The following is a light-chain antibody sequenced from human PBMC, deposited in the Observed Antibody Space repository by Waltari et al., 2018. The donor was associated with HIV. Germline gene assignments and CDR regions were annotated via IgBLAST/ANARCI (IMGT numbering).Light chain of an antibody. CDR3: AAWDDRPSGLL. CDR2: RNT. V-gene: IGLV1-47*01. J-gene: IGLJ2*01. CDR1: SPNIGSNY. Sequence: QSVLTQPSSASGTPGQRVTISCSGSSPNIGSNYVYWYQHLPGTAPKLLIYRNTQRPSGVPDRISGSKSGTSASLAISGLRSEDEADYYCAAWDDRPSGLLFGGGTRLTAL.